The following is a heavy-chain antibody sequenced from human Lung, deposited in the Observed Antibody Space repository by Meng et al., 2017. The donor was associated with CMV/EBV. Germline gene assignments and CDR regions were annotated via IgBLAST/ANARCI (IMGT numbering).Heavy chain of an antibody. Sequence: GESXKISXAASGFIFSDHRMDWIRQAPGKGLECVARIRHKSAGYSTEYAASVRGRFTVSRDDSKNSVYLQMSSLRTEDTAVYHCTRDGGSYDFSDYWGQGTLVTVSS. J-gene: IGHJ4*02. D-gene: IGHD1-26*01. V-gene: IGHV3-72*01. CDR3: TRDGGSYDFSDY. CDR1: GFIFSDHR. CDR2: IRHKSAGYST.